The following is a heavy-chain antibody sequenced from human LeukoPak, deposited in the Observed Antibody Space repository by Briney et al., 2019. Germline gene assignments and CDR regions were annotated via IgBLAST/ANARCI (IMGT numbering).Heavy chain of an antibody. V-gene: IGHV3-23*01. D-gene: IGHD6-6*01. CDR3: AKESISWYFDN. CDR1: GFTFSSYS. Sequence: GGSLRLSCAASGFTFSSYSMNWVRQAPGKGLEWVASISPGGDNTYYADSVKGRFTISRDNSKNTVYLRMSSLRADDTAVYYCAKESISWYFDNWGQGTLVTVSS. CDR2: ISPGGDNT. J-gene: IGHJ4*02.